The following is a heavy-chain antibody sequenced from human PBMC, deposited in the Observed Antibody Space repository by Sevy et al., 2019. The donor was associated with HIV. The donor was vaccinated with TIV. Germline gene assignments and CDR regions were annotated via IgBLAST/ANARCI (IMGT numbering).Heavy chain of an antibody. D-gene: IGHD2-15*01. J-gene: IGHJ3*02. CDR2: IYSGGST. Sequence: GGSLRLSCAASGSTVSSNYMSWVRQAPGKGLEWVSVIYSGGSTYYADSVKGRFTISRDNSKNTLYLQMNSLRAEDTAVYYCAREYPRYCSGGSCYRDAFDIWGQGTMVTVSS. CDR3: AREYPRYCSGGSCYRDAFDI. V-gene: IGHV3-66*02. CDR1: GSTVSSNY.